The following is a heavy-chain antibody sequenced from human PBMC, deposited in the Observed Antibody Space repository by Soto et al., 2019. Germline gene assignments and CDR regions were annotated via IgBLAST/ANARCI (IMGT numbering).Heavy chain of an antibody. CDR3: ARELIAVAGNWFDP. CDR1: GFTFSSYG. J-gene: IGHJ5*02. CDR2: IWYDGSNK. Sequence: QVQLVESGGGVVQPGRSLRLSCAASGFTFSSYGMHWVRQAPGKGLEWVAVIWYDGSNKYYADSVKGRFTISRDNSKNTLYLQMNSLRAEDTAVYYCARELIAVAGNWFDPWGQGTLVTVSS. D-gene: IGHD6-19*01. V-gene: IGHV3-33*01.